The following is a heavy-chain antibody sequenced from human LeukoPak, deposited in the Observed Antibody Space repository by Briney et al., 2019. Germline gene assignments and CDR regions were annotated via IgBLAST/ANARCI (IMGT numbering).Heavy chain of an antibody. CDR1: GFTFRNAW. D-gene: IGHD2-15*01. Sequence: HPGGSLRLSCAASGFTFRNAWMSWVRQAPGKGLEWVSYVSVGGGTIYYADSVKGRFTISRNNAENSLYLQMNSLRAEDTAVYYCARGGVSGRWYFDYWGQGTLVTVSS. CDR3: ARGGVSGRWYFDY. V-gene: IGHV3-48*04. CDR2: VSVGGGTI. J-gene: IGHJ4*02.